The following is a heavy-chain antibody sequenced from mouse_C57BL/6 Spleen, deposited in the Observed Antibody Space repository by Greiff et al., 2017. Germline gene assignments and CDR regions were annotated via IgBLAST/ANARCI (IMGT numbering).Heavy chain of an antibody. CDR1: GYTFTSYW. CDR3: AREAQYYYGSSYDAY. Sequence: QVQLQQPGAELVKPGASVKLSCKASGYTFTSYWMHWVKQRPGQGLEWIGMIHPNSGSTNYNEKFKSKATLTVDKSSSTAYMQLSSLTSEDSAVYYCAREAQYYYGSSYDAYWGQGTLVTVSA. D-gene: IGHD1-1*01. V-gene: IGHV1-64*01. CDR2: IHPNSGST. J-gene: IGHJ3*01.